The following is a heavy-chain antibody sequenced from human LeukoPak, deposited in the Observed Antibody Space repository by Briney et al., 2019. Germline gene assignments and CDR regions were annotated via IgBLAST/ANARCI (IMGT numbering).Heavy chain of an antibody. CDR3: AKDYRLAVVPAAMHDY. Sequence: GGSLRLSCAASGFTFSSYWMSWVRQAPGKGLEWVANIKQDGSEKYYVDSVKGRFTISRDNSKNTLYLQMNSLRAEDTAVYYCAKDYRLAVVPAAMHDYWGQGTLVTVSS. V-gene: IGHV3-7*03. CDR2: IKQDGSEK. CDR1: GFTFSSYW. J-gene: IGHJ4*02. D-gene: IGHD2-2*01.